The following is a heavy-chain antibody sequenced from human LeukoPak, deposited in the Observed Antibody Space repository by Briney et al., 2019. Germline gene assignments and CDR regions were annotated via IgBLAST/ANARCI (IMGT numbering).Heavy chain of an antibody. Sequence: GGSLRLSCAASGFTFSIYTMSWVRQAPGKGLEYVSTISSNGVSTYYANSVKGRFTISRDDSKNTLYLQMGSLRAEDMAVYYCARDRGSSGWYYFDCWGQGTLVTVSS. CDR1: GFTFSIYT. J-gene: IGHJ4*02. D-gene: IGHD6-19*01. V-gene: IGHV3-64*01. CDR3: ARDRGSSGWYYFDC. CDR2: ISSNGVST.